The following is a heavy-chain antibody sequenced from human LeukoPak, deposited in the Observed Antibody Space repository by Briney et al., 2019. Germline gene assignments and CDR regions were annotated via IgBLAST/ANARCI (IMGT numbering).Heavy chain of an antibody. V-gene: IGHV5-51*01. D-gene: IGHD6-19*01. J-gene: IGHJ4*02. Sequence: GESLKISCKGSGYSFTSYWIGWVRQMPGKGLEWTGIIYPGDSDTRYSPSFQGQVTISADKSISTAYLQWSSLKASDTAMYYCARRVAVAGVGFDYWGQGTLVTVSS. CDR2: IYPGDSDT. CDR1: GYSFTSYW. CDR3: ARRVAVAGVGFDY.